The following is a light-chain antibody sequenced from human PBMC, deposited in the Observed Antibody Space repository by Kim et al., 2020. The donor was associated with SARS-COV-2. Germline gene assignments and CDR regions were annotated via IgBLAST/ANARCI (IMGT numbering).Light chain of an antibody. Sequence: DIQMTQSPPSLSASVGDRVTVTCRASQSISRYVHWYQVRPGQAPKLLIHAASSLQSGVPSRFSGSRSGTDFSLTISSLQPEDFATYYCQQTYIMPITFGQGTRLEIK. CDR1: QSISRY. CDR2: AAS. J-gene: IGKJ5*01. V-gene: IGKV1-39*01. CDR3: QQTYIMPIT.